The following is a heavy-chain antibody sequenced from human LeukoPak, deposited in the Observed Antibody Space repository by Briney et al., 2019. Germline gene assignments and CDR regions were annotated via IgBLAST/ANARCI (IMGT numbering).Heavy chain of an antibody. CDR2: IYYSGST. CDR1: GGSISSSSYY. J-gene: IGHJ5*02. V-gene: IGHV4-31*03. CDR3: ARGWAENWFDP. Sequence: SETLSLTCTVSGGSISSSSYYWGWIRQHPGKGLEWIGYIYYSGSTYYNPSLKSRVTISVDTSKNQFSLKLSSVTAADTAVYYCARGWAENWFDPWGQGTLVTVSS. D-gene: IGHD3-16*01.